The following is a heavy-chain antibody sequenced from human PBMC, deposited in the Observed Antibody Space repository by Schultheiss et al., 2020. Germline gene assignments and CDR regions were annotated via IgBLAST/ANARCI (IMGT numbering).Heavy chain of an antibody. J-gene: IGHJ4*02. Sequence: GGSLRLSCAASGFTFSSYGMHWVRQAPGKGLEWVAVISYDGSNKYYADSVKGRFTISRDNSKNTLYLQMNSLRAEDTAVYYCALVWFGELLGSFDYWGQGTLVTVSS. CDR1: GFTFSSYG. CDR3: ALVWFGELLGSFDY. D-gene: IGHD3-10*01. CDR2: ISYDGSNK. V-gene: IGHV3-30*12.